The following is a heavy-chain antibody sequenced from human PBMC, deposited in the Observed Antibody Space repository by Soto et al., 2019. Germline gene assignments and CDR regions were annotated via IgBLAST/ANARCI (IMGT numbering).Heavy chain of an antibody. Sequence: PSETLSLTCTVSGDSVSDGSYYWSWIRQPPGKGLEWIGYIYYSGSNNYNPSLKSRVTMWVDTSNNQFSLEMNPVTGADTAVYYCERHIRGYSRALDCWGQGTLVTVSS. CDR2: IYYSGSN. J-gene: IGHJ4*02. CDR3: ERHIRGYSRALDC. V-gene: IGHV4-61*01. D-gene: IGHD5-18*01. CDR1: GDSVSDGSYY.